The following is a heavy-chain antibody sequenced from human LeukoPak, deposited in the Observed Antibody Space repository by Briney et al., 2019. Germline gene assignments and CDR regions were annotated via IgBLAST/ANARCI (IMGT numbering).Heavy chain of an antibody. D-gene: IGHD6-19*01. CDR1: GFTFSSYG. J-gene: IGHJ6*03. Sequence: GGSLRLSCAASGFTFSSYGMSWVRQAPGKGLEWVSAISGSGGSTYYADSVKGRFTISRDNSKDTLYLQMNSLRAEDTAVYYCAKCSGWFVRGKDYYYYYMDVWGRGTTVTVSS. CDR2: ISGSGGST. V-gene: IGHV3-23*01. CDR3: AKCSGWFVRGKDYYYYYMDV.